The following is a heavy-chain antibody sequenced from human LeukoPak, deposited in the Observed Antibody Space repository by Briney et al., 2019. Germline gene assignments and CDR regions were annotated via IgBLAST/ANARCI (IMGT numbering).Heavy chain of an antibody. D-gene: IGHD2-2*01. CDR3: ARERGGPYCSSTSCYWEPFDY. Sequence: GGSLRLSCAASGCTFSSYWMSWVRQAPGKGLEWVANIKQDGSEKYYVDSVKGRLTISRNNAKNSLYLQMNSLRAEDTAVYYCARERGGPYCSSTSCYWEPFDYWGQGTLVTVSS. J-gene: IGHJ4*02. V-gene: IGHV3-7*01. CDR2: IKQDGSEK. CDR1: GCTFSSYW.